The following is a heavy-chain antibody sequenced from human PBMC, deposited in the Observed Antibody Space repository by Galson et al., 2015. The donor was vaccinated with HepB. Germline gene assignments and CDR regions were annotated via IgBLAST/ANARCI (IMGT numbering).Heavy chain of an antibody. D-gene: IGHD2-2*01. CDR3: ARDSSPYCDSSTCYDALDI. J-gene: IGHJ3*02. V-gene: IGHV3-7*01. Sequence: SLRLSCAVSGFTVSSNYMSWVRQAPGKGLEWVANINEDGSVQHYVDSVKGRFTISRDNAKKSLFLQMNSLRAEDTAVYYCARDSSPYCDSSTCYDALDIWGQGTMVTVSS. CDR1: GFTVSSNY. CDR2: INEDGSVQ.